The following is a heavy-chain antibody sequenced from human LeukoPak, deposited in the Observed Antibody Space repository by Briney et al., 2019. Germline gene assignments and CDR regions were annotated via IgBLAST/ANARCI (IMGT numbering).Heavy chain of an antibody. CDR1: GFTFSDYV. CDR3: ARENRIAAYTARAEYFQH. V-gene: IGHV3-23*01. CDR2: ISGSGGST. Sequence: QAGGSLRLSCAASGFTFSDYVMTWVRQAPGKGLEWVSTISGSGGSTYYADSVKGRFTISRDNSKNTLYLQMNSLRAEDTAVYYCARENRIAAYTARAEYFQHWGQGTLVTVSS. J-gene: IGHJ1*01. D-gene: IGHD6-13*01.